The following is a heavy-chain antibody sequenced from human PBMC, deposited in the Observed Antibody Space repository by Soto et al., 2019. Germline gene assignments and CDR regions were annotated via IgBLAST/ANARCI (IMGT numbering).Heavy chain of an antibody. V-gene: IGHV2-5*02. D-gene: IGHD3-10*01. Sequence: QITLKESGPTLVKPTQTLTLTCTFSGFSLSTSGVGVGWIRQPPGKALEWLALIYWDDDKRYSPSLKSRLTINKDTSKNQVVLTMTNMDPVDTATYYCALLLWFGENPYYFDYWGQGTLVTVSS. CDR3: ALLLWFGENPYYFDY. CDR1: GFSLSTSGVG. CDR2: IYWDDDK. J-gene: IGHJ4*02.